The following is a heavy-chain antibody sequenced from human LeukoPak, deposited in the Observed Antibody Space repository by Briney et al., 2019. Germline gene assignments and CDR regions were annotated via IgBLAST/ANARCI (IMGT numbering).Heavy chain of an antibody. J-gene: IGHJ4*02. Sequence: PGGSLRLSCAASGFTFSSYAMSWVRQAPVKGLEWVSAISGSGGSTYYADSVKGRFTISRDNSKNTLYLQMNSLRAEDTAVYYCAKGKPRIAASRFQYFDYWGQGTLVTVSS. CDR2: ISGSGGST. CDR3: AKGKPRIAASRFQYFDY. CDR1: GFTFSSYA. V-gene: IGHV3-23*01. D-gene: IGHD6-13*01.